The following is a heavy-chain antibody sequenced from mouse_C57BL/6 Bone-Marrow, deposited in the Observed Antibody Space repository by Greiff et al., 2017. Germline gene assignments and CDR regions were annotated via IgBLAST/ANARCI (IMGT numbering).Heavy chain of an antibody. J-gene: IGHJ2*01. Sequence: VQLQQSGAELARPGASVKLSCKASVYTFTSYGISWVKQRTGQGLEWIGEIYPRSGNTYYNEKFKGKATLTADKSSSTAYMELRSLTSEDSAVYFCARSRHSNYGYFDYWGQGTTLTVSS. CDR3: ARSRHSNYGYFDY. CDR1: VYTFTSYG. D-gene: IGHD2-5*01. CDR2: IYPRSGNT. V-gene: IGHV1-81*01.